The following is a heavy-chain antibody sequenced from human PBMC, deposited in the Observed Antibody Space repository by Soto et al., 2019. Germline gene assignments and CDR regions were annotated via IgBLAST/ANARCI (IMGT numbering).Heavy chain of an antibody. CDR1: GFTVSSNY. Sequence: GGSLRLSCAASGFTVSSNYMSWVRQAPGKGLEWVSVIYRGGSTYYADSVKGRFTISRDSSKNTLYLQVNSLRAEDTAVYYCAREMIVVVTASPTSDYWGQGT. D-gene: IGHD2-21*02. CDR3: AREMIVVVTASPTSDY. V-gene: IGHV3-66*01. CDR2: IYRGGST. J-gene: IGHJ4*02.